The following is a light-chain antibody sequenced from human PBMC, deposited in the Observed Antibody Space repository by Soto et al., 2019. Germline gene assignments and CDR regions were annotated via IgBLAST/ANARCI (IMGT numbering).Light chain of an antibody. CDR1: QSVSSY. J-gene: IGKJ5*01. Sequence: EIVLTQSPATLSLSPGARATLSFRASQSVSSYLAWYQQKPGQAPRLLIDDASNRATGIPARFSGSGSGTDFTLTISSLEPEDFAVYYCQQRSNWPLFGQGTRLEIK. CDR2: DAS. CDR3: QQRSNWPL. V-gene: IGKV3-11*01.